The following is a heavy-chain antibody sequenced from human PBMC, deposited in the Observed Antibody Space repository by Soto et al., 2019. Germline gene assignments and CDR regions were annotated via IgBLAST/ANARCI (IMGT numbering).Heavy chain of an antibody. D-gene: IGHD6-19*01. V-gene: IGHV1-2*02. CDR1: GYIFSDQY. J-gene: IGHJ5*02. CDR2: INPKNGAT. Sequence: APVKVSCKASGYIFSDQYMHWVRQAPGQGLEWMGWINPKNGATKYAQKFQGRVTVIRDTSINTAYMDLSRLRSDDTAVYYCARQSGGSGWYSWFDPWGQGTLVTVSS. CDR3: ARQSGGSGWYSWFDP.